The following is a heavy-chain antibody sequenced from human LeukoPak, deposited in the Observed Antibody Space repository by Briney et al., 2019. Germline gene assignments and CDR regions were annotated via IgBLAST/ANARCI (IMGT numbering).Heavy chain of an antibody. D-gene: IGHD3-16*01. CDR1: GHTSISYD. Sequence: ASVKVSCKASGHTSISYDINWVRQATGQGLEWLGWMNPNTGNTGSAQKFQGRLTMTRDTSISTVYMELSSLTTEDTAVYYCASDGLTPFDNWGQGTLVTVST. CDR3: ASDGLTPFDN. CDR2: MNPNTGNT. V-gene: IGHV1-8*01. J-gene: IGHJ4*02.